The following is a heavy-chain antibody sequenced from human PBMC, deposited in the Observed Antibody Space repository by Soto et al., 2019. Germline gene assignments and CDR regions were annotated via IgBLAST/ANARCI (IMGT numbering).Heavy chain of an antibody. CDR2: ISYDGSNK. CDR3: AKDHFPIAVAVSIDY. V-gene: IGHV3-30*18. J-gene: IGHJ4*02. CDR1: GFIFSSYG. D-gene: IGHD6-19*01. Sequence: GGSLRLSCAASGFIFSSYGIHWVRQAPGKGLECVAFISYDGSNKYYADSVKGRFTISRDNSKNTLYLQMNSLRVEDTAVYYCAKDHFPIAVAVSIDYWGQGTLVTVST.